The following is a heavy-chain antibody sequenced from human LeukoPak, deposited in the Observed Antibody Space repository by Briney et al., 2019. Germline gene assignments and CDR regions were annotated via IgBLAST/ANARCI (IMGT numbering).Heavy chain of an antibody. CDR1: GYTFTSYY. CDR2: INPSGGST. CDR3: ARDLEYYYGSGSYFSDYYLDY. J-gene: IGHJ4*02. Sequence: ASVKVSCKASGYTFTSYYMHWVRQAPGQGLEWMGIINPSGGSTSYAQKFQGRVTMTRDTSTSTVYMELSSLRSEDTAVYYCARDLEYYYGSGSYFSDYYLDYWGQGTLVTVSS. V-gene: IGHV1-46*01. D-gene: IGHD3-10*01.